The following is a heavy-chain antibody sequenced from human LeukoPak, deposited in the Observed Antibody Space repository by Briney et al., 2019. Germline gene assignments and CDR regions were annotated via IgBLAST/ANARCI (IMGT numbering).Heavy chain of an antibody. CDR3: ARGLVGLDY. V-gene: IGHV4-34*01. D-gene: IGHD2-21*01. CDR1: GGSFSGYY. J-gene: IGHJ4*02. Sequence: SETLSLTCAVYGGSFSGYYWSWIRQPPGKGLEWIGEINHSGSTNYNPSLKSRVTISVDTSKNQFSLKLSSVTAADTAVYYCARGLVGLDYWGQGTLVTVSS. CDR2: INHSGST.